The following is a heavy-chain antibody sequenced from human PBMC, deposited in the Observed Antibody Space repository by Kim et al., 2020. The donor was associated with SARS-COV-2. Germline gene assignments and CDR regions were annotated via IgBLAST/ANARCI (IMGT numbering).Heavy chain of an antibody. Sequence: PSLKSRVTISLETTKNQFSLKLSSVTAADTAVYYCARDGSGSYYLNYFDYWGQGTLVTVSS. D-gene: IGHD3-10*01. V-gene: IGHV4-30-2*04. J-gene: IGHJ4*02. CDR3: ARDGSGSYYLNYFDY.